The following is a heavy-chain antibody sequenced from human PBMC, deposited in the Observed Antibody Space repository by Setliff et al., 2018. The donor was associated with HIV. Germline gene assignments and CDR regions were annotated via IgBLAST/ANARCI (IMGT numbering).Heavy chain of an antibody. CDR1: GFIFSTYS. J-gene: IGHJ3*02. CDR2: ISSSSTTI. V-gene: IGHV3-48*04. D-gene: IGHD6-19*01. Sequence: GGSLRLSCAASGFIFSTYSMNWVRQAPGKGLEWVSYISSSSTTIKYADSVKGRFTISRDNAKNSLYLQMNSLRAEDMALYYCVRDKWLVPDTFDIWGQGTMVTVSS. CDR3: VRDKWLVPDTFDI.